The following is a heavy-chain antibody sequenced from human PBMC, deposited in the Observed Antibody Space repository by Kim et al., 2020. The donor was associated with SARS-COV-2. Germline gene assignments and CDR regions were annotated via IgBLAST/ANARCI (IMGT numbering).Heavy chain of an antibody. CDR1: GGSISRYY. V-gene: IGHV4-59*08. J-gene: IGHJ5*02. CDR3: ARHERPSAWLGESMGWFGP. D-gene: IGHD3-10*01. Sequence: SETLSLTCTVAGGSISRYYWSWIRQPPGKGLEWVGYIDYSGSTNYNPSLKRRVTISVNTSKNQFSLKLSSVTGAATAVFYCARHERPSAWLGESMGWFGP. CDR2: IDYSGST.